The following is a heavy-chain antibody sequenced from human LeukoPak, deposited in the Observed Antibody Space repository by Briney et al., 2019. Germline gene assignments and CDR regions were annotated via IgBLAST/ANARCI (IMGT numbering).Heavy chain of an antibody. Sequence: GGSLRLSCAASGLTFSSYGMHWVRQAPGKGLEWVAVISYDGSNKYYADSVKGRFTISRDNSKNMLYLQMNSLRAEDTAIYYCAKEWELRGIWFDPWGQGTLVTVSS. J-gene: IGHJ5*02. CDR1: GLTFSSYG. CDR2: ISYDGSNK. CDR3: AKEWELRGIWFDP. D-gene: IGHD1-26*01. V-gene: IGHV3-30*18.